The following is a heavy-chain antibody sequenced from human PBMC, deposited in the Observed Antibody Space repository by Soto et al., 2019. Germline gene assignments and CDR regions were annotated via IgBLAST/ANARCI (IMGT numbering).Heavy chain of an antibody. CDR3: ARDGDIVVTALRYGMDV. CDR1: GGSISSGDYF. J-gene: IGHJ6*02. CDR2: IHYSGST. V-gene: IGHV4-30-4*01. Sequence: QVQLQESGPGLVKPSQTLSLTCTVSGGSISSGDYFWSWIRQPPGKGLEWIGYIHYSGSTYYNPSPKSRVTMSVDTSKNQFSLKLRSVAAADTAVYSCARDGDIVVTALRYGMDVWGQGTTVTVSS. D-gene: IGHD2-2*01.